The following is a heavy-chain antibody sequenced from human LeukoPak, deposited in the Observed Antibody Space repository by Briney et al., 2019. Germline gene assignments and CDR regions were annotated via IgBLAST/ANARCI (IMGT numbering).Heavy chain of an antibody. CDR3: ARDFRGPPSPPSDAFDI. J-gene: IGHJ3*02. Sequence: GASVKVSCKASGYTFTSYGISWVRQAPGQGLEWMGWISAYNGNTNYAQKLQGRVTMTTDTSTSTAYMELRSLRSDDTAVYYCARDFRGPPSPPSDAFDIWGQGTMVTVSS. D-gene: IGHD3-16*01. CDR1: GYTFTSYG. CDR2: ISAYNGNT. V-gene: IGHV1-18*01.